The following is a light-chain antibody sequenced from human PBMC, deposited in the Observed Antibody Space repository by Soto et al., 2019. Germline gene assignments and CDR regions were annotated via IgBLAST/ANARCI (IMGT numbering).Light chain of an antibody. V-gene: IGLV2-14*01. J-gene: IGLJ1*01. Sequence: QAVLTQPASMSGSPGQSVTMSCAGTSSDIGGYSYVSWYQHHPGTAPKLIIYDVSSRPSGVSHRFSAAKSGNKDSLSISGLQAEDEADYYCSSFSVASPLFGTGTKVTVL. CDR2: DVS. CDR3: SSFSVASPL. CDR1: SSDIGGYSY.